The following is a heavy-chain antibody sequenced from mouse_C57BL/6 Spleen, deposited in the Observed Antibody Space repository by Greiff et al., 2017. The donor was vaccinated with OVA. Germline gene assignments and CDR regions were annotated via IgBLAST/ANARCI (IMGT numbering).Heavy chain of an antibody. V-gene: IGHV5-16*01. CDR1: GFTFSDYY. J-gene: IGHJ2*01. D-gene: IGHD4-1*01. CDR2: INYDGSST. CDR3: ARVLTGTSFDY. Sequence: EVKVVESEGGLVQPGSSMKLSCPASGFTFSDYYMALVRQVPEKCLEWVANINYDGSSTYYLDSLKSRFIISRDNAKNILYLQMSSLKSEDTATYYCARVLTGTSFDYWGQGTTLTVSS.